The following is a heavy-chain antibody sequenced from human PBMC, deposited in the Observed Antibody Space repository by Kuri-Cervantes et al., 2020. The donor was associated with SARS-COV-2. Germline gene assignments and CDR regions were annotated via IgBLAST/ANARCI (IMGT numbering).Heavy chain of an antibody. CDR1: GFTFSSYA. J-gene: IGHJ5*02. D-gene: IGHD6-19*01. Sequence: GESLKISCAASGFTFSSYAMSWVRQAPGKGLEWVSNIGPSGTTKYYADSVKGRFTISRDNAKNSLYLQMSSLRAEDTAVYYCARVSGLYIAVAGATYNWFDPWGQGTLVTVS. CDR2: IGPSGTTK. CDR3: ARVSGLYIAVAGATYNWFDP. V-gene: IGHV3-48*04.